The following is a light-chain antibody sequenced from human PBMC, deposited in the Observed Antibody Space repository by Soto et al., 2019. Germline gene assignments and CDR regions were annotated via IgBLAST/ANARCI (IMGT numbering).Light chain of an antibody. CDR3: CSYAGSYTLSV. V-gene: IGLV2-11*01. CDR2: DVN. J-gene: IGLJ1*01. CDR1: SSDVGGYNY. Sequence: QSVLTQPRSVSGSPGQSVTISCTGTSSDVGGYNYVSWYQQHPGKAPKLMIYDVNKRPSGVPDRFSGSKSGNTASLTISGLQAEEEADYYCCSYAGSYTLSVFGAGTKVTVL.